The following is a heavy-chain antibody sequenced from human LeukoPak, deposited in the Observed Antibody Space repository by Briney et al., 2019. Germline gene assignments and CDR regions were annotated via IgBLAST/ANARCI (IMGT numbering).Heavy chain of an antibody. V-gene: IGHV3-74*01. CDR3: VRDLILVWTPGDDFDH. J-gene: IGHJ4*02. D-gene: IGHD3-16*01. Sequence: VGSLRLSCAASGFTFSNYWMHWVRQAPGKGLEWVSRINERATIISYAHSVKGRFTISIENTRNTLYLQMNSLTAEDTAVYYCVRDLILVWTPGDDFDHWGQGTLVTVSS. CDR1: GFTFSNYW. CDR2: INERATII.